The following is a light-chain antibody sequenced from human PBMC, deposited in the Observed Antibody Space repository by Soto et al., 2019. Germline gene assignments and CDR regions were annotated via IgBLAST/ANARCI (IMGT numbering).Light chain of an antibody. CDR2: EGT. CDR3: CSYAGTATV. Sequence: QSVLTQPASVSGSPGQSITISCTGTNSDVESYNLVSWFRQHPGEAPKLIVYEGTKRPSGVSNRFSGSKSGNPASLTISGLQAEDEANYYCCSYAGTATVFGTGTKVNVL. CDR1: NSDVESYNL. J-gene: IGLJ1*01. V-gene: IGLV2-23*03.